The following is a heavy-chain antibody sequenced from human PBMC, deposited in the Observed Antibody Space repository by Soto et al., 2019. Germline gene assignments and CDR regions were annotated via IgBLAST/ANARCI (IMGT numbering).Heavy chain of an antibody. CDR2: IYSDGST. Sequence: SLRLSCAPSGFTVSNNYMNWVRQAPGKGLEWVSIIYSDGSTYYADYVKGRFAISRDNSKNTLYLQMDSLRAEDTAVYFCARGLKIRHDALDLWGPGTMVTVSS. V-gene: IGHV3-53*01. CDR3: ARGLKIRHDALDL. CDR1: GFTVSNNY. D-gene: IGHD3-22*01. J-gene: IGHJ3*01.